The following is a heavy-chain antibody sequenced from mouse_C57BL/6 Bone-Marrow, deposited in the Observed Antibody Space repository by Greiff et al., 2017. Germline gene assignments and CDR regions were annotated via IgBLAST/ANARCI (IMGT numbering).Heavy chain of an antibody. V-gene: IGHV1-61*01. D-gene: IGHD1-1*01. CDR2: IYPSDSET. J-gene: IGHJ3*01. CDR3: ARSTDYYGSSLAY. Sequence: QVHVKQPGAELVRPGSSVKLSCKASGYTFTSYWMDWVKQRPGQGLEWIGNIYPSDSETHYNQKFKDKATLTVDKSSSTAYMQLSSLTSEDSAVYYCARSTDYYGSSLAYWGQGTLVTVSA. CDR1: GYTFTSYW.